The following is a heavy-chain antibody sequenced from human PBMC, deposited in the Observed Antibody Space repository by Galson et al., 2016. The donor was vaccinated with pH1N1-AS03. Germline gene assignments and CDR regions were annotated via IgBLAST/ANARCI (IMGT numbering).Heavy chain of an antibody. J-gene: IGHJ4*02. CDR2: ADGVGAYT. V-gene: IGHV3-23*01. Sequence: SLRLSCAASGFNFINYAMTWVRQTPGKGLEWVSSADGVGAYTFYADSVRGRFTISRDNSKNTVYLQMNNLKAEDTAIYYGAKDRLRSGGMWGQGTLATVTS. CDR3: AKDRLRSGGM. CDR1: GFNFINYA. D-gene: IGHD2-15*01.